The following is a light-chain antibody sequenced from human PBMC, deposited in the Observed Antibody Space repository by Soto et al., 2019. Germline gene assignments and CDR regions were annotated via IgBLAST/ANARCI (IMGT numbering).Light chain of an antibody. CDR3: QQSYSTPRT. Sequence: DIQMTQSPSSLSASVGDRVTITCRASESISSYLNWYQQKPGKAPKPLMYGASTLQSGVPSRFSGSGSGTGCTLTISSLKTEDGSTYYCQQSYSTPRTFGQGTKVDIK. CDR1: ESISSY. CDR2: GAS. V-gene: IGKV1-39*01. J-gene: IGKJ1*01.